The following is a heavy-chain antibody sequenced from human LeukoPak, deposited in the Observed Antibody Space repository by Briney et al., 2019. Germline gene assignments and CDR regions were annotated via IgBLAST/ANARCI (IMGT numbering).Heavy chain of an antibody. CDR3: ATDSPETAAFDY. V-gene: IGHV3-48*04. CDR1: GFSFSTYS. CDR2: IVGSSSNI. J-gene: IGHJ4*02. Sequence: GGSLRLSCTASGFSFSTYSMNWVRQAPGKGLEWVSYIVGSSSNIYYADSVKGRFTISRDNAKNSLYLQMDSLRAQDTAVYYCATDSPETAAFDYWGQGTLVTVSS. D-gene: IGHD1-1*01.